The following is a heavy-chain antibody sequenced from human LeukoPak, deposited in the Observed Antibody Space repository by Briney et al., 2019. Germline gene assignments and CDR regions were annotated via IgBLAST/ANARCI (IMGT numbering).Heavy chain of an antibody. Sequence: SQTLSLTCAVSGGSISSGGYSWSWIRQPPGKGLEWIGYIYYSGSTYYNPSLKSRVTISVDRSKNQFSLKLSSVTAADTAVYYCARDDYYDSSSWFDPWGQGTLVTVSS. CDR1: GGSISSGGYS. D-gene: IGHD3-22*01. CDR3: ARDDYYDSSSWFDP. V-gene: IGHV4-30-2*01. CDR2: IYYSGST. J-gene: IGHJ5*02.